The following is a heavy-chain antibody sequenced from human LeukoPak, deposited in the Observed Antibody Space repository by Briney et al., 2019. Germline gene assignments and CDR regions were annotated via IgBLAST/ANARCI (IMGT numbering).Heavy chain of an antibody. V-gene: IGHV3-23*01. Sequence: GGSLRLSCAASGFTFSNYVMSWVRQAPGRGLEWVSAISGSGGSTYYADSVKGRFTISRDNSKNTLSLQMNSLGAEDTAVYYCAKDLRSIAVAGFDYWGQGTRVTVSS. D-gene: IGHD6-19*01. J-gene: IGHJ4*02. CDR1: GFTFSNYV. CDR3: AKDLRSIAVAGFDY. CDR2: ISGSGGST.